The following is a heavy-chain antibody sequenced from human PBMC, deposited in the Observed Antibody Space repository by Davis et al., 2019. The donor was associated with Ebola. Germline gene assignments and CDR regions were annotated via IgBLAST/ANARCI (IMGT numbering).Heavy chain of an antibody. CDR2: ISSNGGST. CDR1: GFTFGDYA. V-gene: IGHV3-64*01. Sequence: GESLKISCTASGFTFGDYAMSWVRQAPGKGLEYVSAISSNGGSTYYANSVKGRFTISRDNAKNSLYLQMNSLRAEDTAVYYCARDKPVLRFLEWLPYFDYWGQGTLVTVSS. J-gene: IGHJ4*02. D-gene: IGHD3-3*01. CDR3: ARDKPVLRFLEWLPYFDY.